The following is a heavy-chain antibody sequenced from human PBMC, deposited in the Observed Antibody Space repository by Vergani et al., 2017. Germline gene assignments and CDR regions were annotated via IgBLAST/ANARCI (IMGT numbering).Heavy chain of an antibody. CDR1: GYSISSGYY. D-gene: IGHD5-12*01. CDR3: AKXVSVRDRYSGYDTPFDY. J-gene: IGHJ4*02. CDR2: IYHSGST. V-gene: IGHV4-38-2*02. Sequence: QVQLQESGPGLVKPSETLSLTCTVSGYSISSGYYWGWIRQPPGKGLEWIGSIYHSGSTYYNPSLKSRVTISVDTSKNQFSLKLSSVTAADTAVYSCAKXVSVRDRYSGYDTPFDYWGQGTLVTVSS.